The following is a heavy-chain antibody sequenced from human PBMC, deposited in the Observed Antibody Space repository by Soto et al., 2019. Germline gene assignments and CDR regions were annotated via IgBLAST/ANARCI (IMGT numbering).Heavy chain of an antibody. CDR2: IIPIFGTA. V-gene: IGHV1-69*01. CDR3: ARTMYYDFWSGYSILAY. D-gene: IGHD3-3*01. J-gene: IGHJ4*02. Sequence: QVQLVQSGAEVKKPGSSVKVSCKASGGTFSSYAISWVRQAPGQGLEWMGGIIPIFGTANYAQKFQGRVTITADESTSTAYMELSILRSEDTAVYYCARTMYYDFWSGYSILAYWGQGTLVTVSS. CDR1: GGTFSSYA.